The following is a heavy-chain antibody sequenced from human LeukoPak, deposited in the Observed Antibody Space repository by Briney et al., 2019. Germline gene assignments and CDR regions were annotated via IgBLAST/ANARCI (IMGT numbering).Heavy chain of an antibody. D-gene: IGHD1-26*01. CDR1: GGSISSYY. Sequence: PSGTLSLTCTVSGGSISSYYWSWIRQPAGKGLEWIGRIYTSGSTNYNPSLKSRVTMSVDTSKNQLSLKLSSVTAADTAVYYCAYNRVGAQYNWFDPWGQGTLVTVSS. V-gene: IGHV4-4*07. CDR3: AYNRVGAQYNWFDP. J-gene: IGHJ5*02. CDR2: IYTSGST.